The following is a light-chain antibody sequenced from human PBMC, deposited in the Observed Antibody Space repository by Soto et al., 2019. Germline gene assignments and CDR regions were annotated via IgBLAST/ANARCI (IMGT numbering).Light chain of an antibody. Sequence: EIVLTQSPGTLSLSPGERATLSCRASQSVSSSYLAWYQQKPGQAPRLLMYDAFSSDTGIPDRFSGSGSGTDFTLTISRLEPEDFAVYFCQQYGSSPRTFGQGTKVEIK. CDR3: QQYGSSPRT. V-gene: IGKV3-20*01. J-gene: IGKJ1*01. CDR1: QSVSSSY. CDR2: DAF.